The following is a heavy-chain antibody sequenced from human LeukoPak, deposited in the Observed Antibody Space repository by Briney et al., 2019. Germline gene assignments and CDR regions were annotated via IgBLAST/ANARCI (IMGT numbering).Heavy chain of an antibody. V-gene: IGHV3-23*01. CDR2: IGGGGRDS. J-gene: IGHJ5*02. CDR3: AKHDPRRVVITNWFDP. Sequence: GGSLRLSCAASGFTFSTYAMSWVRQAPGKGLEWLSTIGGGGRDSFYADSVKGRFTISRGNSKNTLYLQMNSLRAEDTAVYYCAKHDPRRVVITNWFDPWGQGTLVTVSS. D-gene: IGHD3-22*01. CDR1: GFTFSTYA.